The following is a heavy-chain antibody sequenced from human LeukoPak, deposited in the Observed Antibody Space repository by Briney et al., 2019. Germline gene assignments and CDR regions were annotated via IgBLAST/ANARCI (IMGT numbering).Heavy chain of an antibody. J-gene: IGHJ4*02. D-gene: IGHD1-26*01. CDR2: VHLNGAT. V-gene: IGHV4-4*02. CDR3: TRESGAFSPFGF. Sequence: PSETLSLTCAVSGGSITTTNWWSWVRQPPGKGLEWIGEVHLNGATNYNPPLESRFSMSIDKSNNHLSLEVTSVTAADTAMYYCTRESGAFSPFGFWGQGTLVTVSS. CDR1: GGSITTTNW.